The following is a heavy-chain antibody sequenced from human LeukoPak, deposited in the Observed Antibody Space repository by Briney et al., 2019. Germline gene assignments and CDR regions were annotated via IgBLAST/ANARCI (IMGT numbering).Heavy chain of an antibody. V-gene: IGHV1-46*03. CDR1: GYTFTRYY. CDR2: INPSGGST. D-gene: IGHD2-15*01. Sequence: ASVKVSCKAPGYTFTRYYIHWVRQAPGQGLEWMGIINPSGGSTSYAQKFQGRVTMTRDTSTSTVYMELSSLRSDDTAVYFCARGETLIAYCSGGSCYSPYMDVWGKGTTVTVSS. CDR3: ARGETLIAYCSGGSCYSPYMDV. J-gene: IGHJ6*03.